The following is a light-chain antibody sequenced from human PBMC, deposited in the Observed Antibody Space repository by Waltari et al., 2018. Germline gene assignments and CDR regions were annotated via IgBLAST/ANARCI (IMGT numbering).Light chain of an antibody. CDR3: QQYYSTPPT. V-gene: IGKV4-1*01. CDR1: KSVLYSSNNKNY. J-gene: IGKJ1*01. CDR2: WAS. Sequence: DIVMTQSTDSLPVSLGERATINCKSSKSVLYSSNNKNYLAWYQQKPGQPPKLLICWASIRESGVPDRFSGSGSGTDFTLTISSLQAEDVAVYYCQQYYSTPPTFGQGTKVEIK.